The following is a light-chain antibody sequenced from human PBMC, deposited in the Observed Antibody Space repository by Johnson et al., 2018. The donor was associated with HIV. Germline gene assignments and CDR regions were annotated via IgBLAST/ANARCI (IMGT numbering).Light chain of an antibody. V-gene: IGLV1-51*02. Sequence: QSVLTQPPSVSAAPGQKVTISCSGSSSNIGNNYVSWYQQLPGTAPKLLIYENNKRPSGIPDRFSGSKSGTSATLGTTGLHTGDEADYYCGTWYSRLNVYLFGTGTKVTVL. CDR3: GTWYSRLNVYL. J-gene: IGLJ1*01. CDR2: ENN. CDR1: SSNIGNNY.